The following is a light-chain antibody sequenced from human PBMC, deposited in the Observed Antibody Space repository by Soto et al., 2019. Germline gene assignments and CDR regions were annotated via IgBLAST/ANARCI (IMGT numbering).Light chain of an antibody. CDR1: QSLRSS. Sequence: MTQSPDTLSVSLGERATLSCRASQSLRSSLAWYQQKPGQAPRLLIYDASNRATGIPARFSGSGSGTDFTLTISSLEPEDFAVYYCQQRSNWPPITFGQGTRLEI. CDR3: QQRSNWPPIT. J-gene: IGKJ5*01. CDR2: DAS. V-gene: IGKV3-11*01.